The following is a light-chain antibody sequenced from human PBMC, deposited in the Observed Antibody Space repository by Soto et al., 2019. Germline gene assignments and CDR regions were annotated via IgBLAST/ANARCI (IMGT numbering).Light chain of an antibody. J-gene: IGLJ1*01. CDR1: SSGVGTYDY. V-gene: IGLV2-8*01. CDR2: GVT. Sequence: QSVLTQPPSASGSPGQSVTFSCTGTSSGVGTYDYVSWYQQYPGKAPKLLIYGVTRRPSGVPDRFSGSKSGNTAALTVSGLQAEDEAYYYCSSYAGRSMYVFGTGTKVTVL. CDR3: SSYAGRSMYV.